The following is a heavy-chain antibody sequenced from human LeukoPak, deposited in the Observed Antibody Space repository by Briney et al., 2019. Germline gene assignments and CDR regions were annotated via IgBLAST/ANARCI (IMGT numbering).Heavy chain of an antibody. CDR1: GYTFTGYY. D-gene: IGHD2-15*01. V-gene: IGHV1-2*02. J-gene: IGHJ4*02. CDR2: INPKSGGT. Sequence: GASVKVSCKASGYTFTGYYMHWVRQAPGQGLEWMGWINPKSGGTNYAQKFQGRVTMTRDTSISTAYMELSRLRSDDTSVYYCASSCSGGSCYSHFDYGGQGTLVTVSS. CDR3: ASSCSGGSCYSHFDY.